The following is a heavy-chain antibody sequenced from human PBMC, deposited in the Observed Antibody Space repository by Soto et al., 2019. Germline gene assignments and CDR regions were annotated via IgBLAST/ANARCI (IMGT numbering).Heavy chain of an antibody. CDR3: AREGYSSRWHHDAFDI. CDR2: IYYSGST. Sequence: SETLSLTGTVSGGSISSYYWSWIRQPPGKGLEWIGYIYYSGSTNYNPSLKSRVTISVDTSKNQFSLKLRSVTAEDTDVYYCAREGYSSRWHHDAFDIWGPATVVTV. V-gene: IGHV4-59*01. CDR1: GGSISSYY. D-gene: IGHD6-13*01. J-gene: IGHJ3*02.